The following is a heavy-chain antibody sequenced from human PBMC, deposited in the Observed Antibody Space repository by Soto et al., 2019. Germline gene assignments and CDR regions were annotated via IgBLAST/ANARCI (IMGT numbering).Heavy chain of an antibody. CDR1: DFTFSSFE. D-gene: IGHD6-19*01. Sequence: QPGGTLRLSCVASDFTFSSFEMNWIRQAPGKGPEWIAVINRSGRTISYADSVKGRFTISRDNAENSMYLEISSLRGEYTAMYYSASDSGRYSYNCFDPWGQGTLVTV. V-gene: IGHV3-48*03. CDR3: ASDSGRYSYNCFDP. J-gene: IGHJ5*02. CDR2: INRSGRTI.